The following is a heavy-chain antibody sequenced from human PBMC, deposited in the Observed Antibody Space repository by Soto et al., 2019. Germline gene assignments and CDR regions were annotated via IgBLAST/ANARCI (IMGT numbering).Heavy chain of an antibody. CDR2: TSAFYGNS. CDR3: ARLVVAGSQLEY. CDR1: GYPFSSYG. D-gene: IGHD2-15*01. Sequence: GASVKVSCKASGYPFSSYGITWVRQAPGQGLEWMGWTSAFYGNSTYSEKFQGRVTMTIDTSTNTAYMDLRSLKSDDTAVYYCARLVVAGSQLEYWGLGTLVTV. J-gene: IGHJ4*02. V-gene: IGHV1-18*04.